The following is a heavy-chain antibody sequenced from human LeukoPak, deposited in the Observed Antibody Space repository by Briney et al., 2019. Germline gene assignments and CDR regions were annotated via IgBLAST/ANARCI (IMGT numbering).Heavy chain of an antibody. V-gene: IGHV5-51*01. CDR3: ARLEVTYSISPFDY. D-gene: IGHD6-13*01. J-gene: IGHJ4*02. CDR1: GYSFTSYW. Sequence: GESLKISCKGSGYSFTSYWIGWVRLMPGKGLEWMGTIYPGDSDTRYSPSFQGHVTISADKSISTAYLQWSSLKASDTAMYYCARLEVTYSISPFDYWGQGTLVTVSS. CDR2: IYPGDSDT.